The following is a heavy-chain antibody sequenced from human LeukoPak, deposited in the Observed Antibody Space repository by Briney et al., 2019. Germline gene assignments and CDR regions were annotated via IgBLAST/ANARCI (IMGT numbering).Heavy chain of an antibody. CDR2: IYPGDSDT. J-gene: IGHJ6*03. Sequence: GESLKISCKGSGYRFTNYWIGWVRQMPGKGLEWMGIIYPGDSDTRYSPSFQGQVTISADKSVSTAYLQWSSLKASDIAMYYCARTACPNYYDYYMDVWGKGTTVTVSS. CDR1: GYRFTNYW. V-gene: IGHV5-51*01. D-gene: IGHD5/OR15-5a*01. CDR3: ARTACPNYYDYYMDV.